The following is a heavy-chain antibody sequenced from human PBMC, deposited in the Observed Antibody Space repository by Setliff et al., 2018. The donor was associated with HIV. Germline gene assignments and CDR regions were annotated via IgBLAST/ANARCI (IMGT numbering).Heavy chain of an antibody. CDR2: IKSKEDGGTR. D-gene: IGHD1-26*01. CDR3: TTRLSGSYIPNWFDP. Sequence: PGGSLRLSCLASGMTFSDAWMTWVRQAPGKGLEWVGRIKSKEDGGTREYAAPVKGRFTISRDDSKNTPYLQMNSLEIEDTAVYYCTTRLSGSYIPNWFDPWGQGTLVTVSS. V-gene: IGHV3-15*01. J-gene: IGHJ5*02. CDR1: GMTFSDAW.